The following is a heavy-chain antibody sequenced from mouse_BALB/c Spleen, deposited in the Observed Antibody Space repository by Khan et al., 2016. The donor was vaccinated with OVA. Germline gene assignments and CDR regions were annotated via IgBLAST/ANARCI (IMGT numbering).Heavy chain of an antibody. J-gene: IGHJ2*01. Sequence: QVQLQQSRPELVKPGTSVKISCKASGYTFTDYPINWVKQTPGQGLEWIGWIYTGSANTKYSETFKGKATLTVDTSSSTAYMQLSSLTSEDTAVYCCAGRFDYWGQGTTLTVSS. CDR1: GYTFTDYP. CDR3: AGRFDY. V-gene: IGHV1-84*02. CDR2: IYTGSANT.